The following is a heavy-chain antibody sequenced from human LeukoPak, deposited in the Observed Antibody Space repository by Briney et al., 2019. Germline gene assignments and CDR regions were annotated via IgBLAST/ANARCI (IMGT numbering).Heavy chain of an antibody. V-gene: IGHV4-34*01. D-gene: IGHD5-18*01. CDR1: GGSFSGYY. J-gene: IGHJ4*02. CDR3: ARAVRGYSYGYDY. CDR2: INHSGST. Sequence: SETLSLTCAVYGGSFSGYYWSWIRQPPGKGLEWIEEINHSGSTNYNPSLKSRVTISVDTSKNQFSLKLSSVTAADTAVYYCARAVRGYSYGYDYWGQGTLVTVSS.